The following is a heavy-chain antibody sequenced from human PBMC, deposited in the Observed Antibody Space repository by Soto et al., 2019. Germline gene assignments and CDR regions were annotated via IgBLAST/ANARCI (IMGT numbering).Heavy chain of an antibody. D-gene: IGHD3-22*01. CDR2: INHSGST. CDR3: ARVEYYYDSSGYYYGPFDY. V-gene: IGHV4-34*01. Sequence: PETLSLTCAVYGGSFSGYYWSWIRQPPGKGLEWIGEINHSGSTNYNPSLKSRVTISVDTSKNQFSLKLSSVTAADTAVYYCARVEYYYDSSGYYYGPFDYWGQGTLVTVSS. J-gene: IGHJ4*02. CDR1: GGSFSGYY.